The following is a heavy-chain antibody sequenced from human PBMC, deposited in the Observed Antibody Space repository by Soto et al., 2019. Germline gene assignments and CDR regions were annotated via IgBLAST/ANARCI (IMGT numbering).Heavy chain of an antibody. CDR2: MNPNSGNT. V-gene: IGHV1-8*01. CDR3: ARGREYSSSWYFHYYMDV. Sequence: ASVKVSCKAAGYTFTSSDINWVRQATGQGLEWMGWMNPNSGNTGYAQKFQGRVTMTRNTSISTAYMELSSLRSEDTAVYYCARGREYSSSWYFHYYMDVWGKGTTVTVSS. J-gene: IGHJ6*03. D-gene: IGHD6-13*01. CDR1: GYTFTSSD.